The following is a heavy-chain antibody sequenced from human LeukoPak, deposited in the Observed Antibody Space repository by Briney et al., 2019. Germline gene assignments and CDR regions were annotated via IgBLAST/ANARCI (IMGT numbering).Heavy chain of an antibody. Sequence: SETLSLTCTVSGGSISSYYWSWIRQPPGEGLEWIGSIYYSGTTHSNPSLKSRATISVDTSKNHLSLKVSSVTAADTAVYYCARGASGTLYDAFDVWGQGTMVTVSS. CDR3: ARGASGTLYDAFDV. CDR1: GGSISSYY. D-gene: IGHD1-26*01. V-gene: IGHV4-59*01. CDR2: IYYSGTT. J-gene: IGHJ3*01.